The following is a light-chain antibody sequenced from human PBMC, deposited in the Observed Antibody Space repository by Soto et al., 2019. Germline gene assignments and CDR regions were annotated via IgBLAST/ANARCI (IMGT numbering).Light chain of an antibody. J-gene: IGKJ4*01. V-gene: IGKV1-12*01. Sequence: DIQMTQSPSSVSASVGDRVTITCRASQAIDSWLAWYQQKPGEAPKLLIFTGSLLHSGVPPRFSGSGSGTDFTLTISSLQPEDFATYYCQQATTFPLTFGGGTKVDIK. CDR1: QAIDSW. CDR3: QQATTFPLT. CDR2: TGS.